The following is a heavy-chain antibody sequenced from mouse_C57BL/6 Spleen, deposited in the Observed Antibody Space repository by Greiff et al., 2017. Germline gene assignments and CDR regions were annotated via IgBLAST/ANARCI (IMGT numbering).Heavy chain of an antibody. D-gene: IGHD2-4*01. J-gene: IGHJ4*01. CDR2: IYPGSGST. V-gene: IGHV1-55*01. CDR3: ARSDYGSCYAMDY. CDR1: GYTFTSYW. Sequence: VQLQQPGAELVKPGASVKMSCKASGYTFTSYWITWVKQRPGQGLEWIGDIYPGSGSTNYNEKFKSKATLTVDTSSSTAYMQLSSLTSEDSAVYYSARSDYGSCYAMDYWGQGTSVTVSS.